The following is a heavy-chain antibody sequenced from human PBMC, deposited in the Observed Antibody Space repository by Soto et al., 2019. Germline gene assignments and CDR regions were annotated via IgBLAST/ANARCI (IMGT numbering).Heavy chain of an antibody. D-gene: IGHD2-21*01. CDR2: FIPILDMA. CDR3: AITYCRDNSCPRDFDF. Sequence: QVQVVQSGAEVKKPESSVKVSCKPSGGTFNTYTVNWVRLAPGHGLEWMGRFIPILDMANYAQKFQDRVTITADRSTFTAYMELNSLTXXXTXXXXCAITYCRDNSCPRDFDFWGPGTRVTVSS. V-gene: IGHV1-69*02. CDR1: GGTFNTYT. J-gene: IGHJ4*02.